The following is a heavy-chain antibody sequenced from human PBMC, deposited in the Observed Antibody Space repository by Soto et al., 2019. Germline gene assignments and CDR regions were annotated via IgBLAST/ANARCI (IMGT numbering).Heavy chain of an antibody. CDR1: GFTFSSYG. D-gene: IGHD5-18*01. J-gene: IGHJ3*02. Sequence: QVQLVESGGGVVQPGRSLRRSCAASGFTFSSYGMHWVRQAPGKGLEWVAVISYDGSNKYYADSVKGRFTSSRDNSKNTLYLQMNSLRAEATAVYYCAKGGPLWLPGNDAFDIWGQGTMVTVSS. CDR3: AKGGPLWLPGNDAFDI. V-gene: IGHV3-30*18. CDR2: ISYDGSNK.